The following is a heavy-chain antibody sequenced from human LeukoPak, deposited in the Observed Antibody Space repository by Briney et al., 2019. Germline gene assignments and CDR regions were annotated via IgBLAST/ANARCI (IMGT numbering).Heavy chain of an antibody. D-gene: IGHD1-26*01. CDR1: GGSFSGYY. J-gene: IGHJ5*02. Sequence: SETLSLTCAVYGGSFSGYYWSWIRQPPGKVLEWIGEINHSGSTNYNPSLKSRVTISVDTSKNQFSLKLSSVTAADTVVYYCARKWARQRRGVWFDPWGQGTLVTVSS. CDR2: INHSGST. V-gene: IGHV4-34*01. CDR3: ARKWARQRRGVWFDP.